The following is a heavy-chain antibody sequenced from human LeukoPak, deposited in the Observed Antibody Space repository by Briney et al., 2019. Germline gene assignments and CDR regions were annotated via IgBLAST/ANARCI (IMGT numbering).Heavy chain of an antibody. Sequence: SETLSLTCAVYGGSFSGYYWSWIRQPPGKGLEWIGEINHSGSTNYNPSLKSRVTISVDTSKNQFSLKLSSVTAADTAVYYCARGYIYGYFDYWGQGTLVTVSS. CDR1: GGSFSGYY. CDR3: ARGYIYGYFDY. J-gene: IGHJ4*02. CDR2: INHSGST. V-gene: IGHV4-34*01. D-gene: IGHD5-18*01.